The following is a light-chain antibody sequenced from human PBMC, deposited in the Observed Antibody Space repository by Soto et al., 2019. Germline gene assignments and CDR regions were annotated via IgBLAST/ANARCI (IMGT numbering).Light chain of an antibody. CDR1: SSDVGNYKY. V-gene: IGLV2-14*01. Sequence: QSALTQPASVSGSPGQSITISCTGTSSDVGNYKYVSWYQQHPGKAPKLMIYEVSNRPSGVSNRFSGSKSGNTASLIISGLQSEDETDYYCFSYTSSGTYVFGTGTQLTVL. CDR3: FSYTSSGTYV. J-gene: IGLJ1*01. CDR2: EVS.